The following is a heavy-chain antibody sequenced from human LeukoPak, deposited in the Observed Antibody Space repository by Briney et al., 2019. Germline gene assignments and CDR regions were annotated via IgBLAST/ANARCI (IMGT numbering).Heavy chain of an antibody. D-gene: IGHD2-2*02. CDR2: INPNSGGT. CDR3: ARASQRYCSSTSCYNPLGSY. CDR1: GYTFTGYY. V-gene: IGHV1-2*02. J-gene: IGHJ4*02. Sequence: SVKVSCKASGYTFTGYYMHWVRQAPGQGLEWMGWINPNSGGTNYAQKFQGRVTMTRDTSISTAYMELSRLRSDDTAVYYCARASQRYCSSTSCYNPLGSYWGQGTLVTVSS.